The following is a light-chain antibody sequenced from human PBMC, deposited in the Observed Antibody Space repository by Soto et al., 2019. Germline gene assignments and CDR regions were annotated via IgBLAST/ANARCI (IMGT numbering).Light chain of an antibody. Sequence: DIQMTQSPSSLSTSIGDRVTITCRASQRINIYLNWYRQKPGKAPELLIYSASNLQSGVPSRFSGSGSGTDFTLTISGLQSEDFATYYSQQSFSTPTFGQGTRLEIK. V-gene: IGKV1-39*01. CDR3: QQSFSTPT. CDR2: SAS. CDR1: QRINIY. J-gene: IGKJ5*01.